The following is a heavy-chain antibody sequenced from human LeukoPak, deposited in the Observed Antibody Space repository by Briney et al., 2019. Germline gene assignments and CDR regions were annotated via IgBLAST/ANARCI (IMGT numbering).Heavy chain of an antibody. CDR2: ISGDGGST. J-gene: IGHJ6*03. V-gene: IGHV3-43*02. Sequence: GXXLRLSCAASGFTFDDYAMHWGRQAPGKGLEWVSLISGDGGSTYYADSVKGRFTISRDNAKNTLYLQMNSLRAEDTAVYYCARDTNFERDYYYMDVWGKGTTVTVSS. CDR3: ARDTNFERDYYYMDV. CDR1: GFTFDDYA.